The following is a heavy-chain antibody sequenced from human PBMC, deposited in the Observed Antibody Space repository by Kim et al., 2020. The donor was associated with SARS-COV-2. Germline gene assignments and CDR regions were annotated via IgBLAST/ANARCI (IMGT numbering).Heavy chain of an antibody. CDR3: TTEELLVRSAFDY. CDR1: GFTFSNAW. Sequence: GGSLRLSCAASGFTFSNAWMSWVRQAPGKGLEWVGRIKSKTDGGTTDYAAPVKGRFTISRDDSKNTLYLQMNSLKTEDTAVYYCTTEELLVRSAFDYWGQGTLVTVSS. CDR2: IKSKTDGGTT. D-gene: IGHD1-26*01. J-gene: IGHJ4*02. V-gene: IGHV3-15*01.